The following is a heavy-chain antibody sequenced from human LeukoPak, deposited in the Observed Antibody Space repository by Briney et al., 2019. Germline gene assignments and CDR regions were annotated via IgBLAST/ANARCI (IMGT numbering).Heavy chain of an antibody. CDR1: GLTFSSYG. V-gene: IGHV4-59*01. Sequence: GSLRLSCAAAGLTFSSYGMSWIRQPPGKGLEWIGYIYYSGSTNYNPSLKSRVTISVDTSKNQFSLKLSSVTAADTAVYYCARSNYYDSSTVDYWGQGTLVTVSS. J-gene: IGHJ4*02. CDR3: ARSNYYDSSTVDY. D-gene: IGHD3-22*01. CDR2: IYYSGST.